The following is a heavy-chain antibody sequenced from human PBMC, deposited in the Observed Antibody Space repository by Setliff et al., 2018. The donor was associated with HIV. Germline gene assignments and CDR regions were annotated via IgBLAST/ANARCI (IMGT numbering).Heavy chain of an antibody. CDR2: INHSGST. V-gene: IGHV4-34*01. D-gene: IGHD6-13*01. CDR3: ARGNTGYSRIWYRNGLTYYYHMDV. CDR1: GGSFSDYS. Sequence: SETLSLTCAVYGGSFSDYSWTWIRQPPGKGLEWIGEINHSGSTSYNPSLESRVMMSVDTSKNQFSLKLTSVTAAVTAVFYCARGNTGYSRIWYRNGLTYYYHMDVWAKGTKVTVSS. J-gene: IGHJ6*03.